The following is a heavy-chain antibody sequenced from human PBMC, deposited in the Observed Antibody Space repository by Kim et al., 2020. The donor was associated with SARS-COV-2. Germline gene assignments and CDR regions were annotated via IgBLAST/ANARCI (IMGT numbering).Heavy chain of an antibody. CDR3: ARALTPGWLPLSEVYYFDY. J-gene: IGHJ4*02. CDR1: GGSISSSSYY. CDR2: IYYSGST. D-gene: IGHD6-19*01. V-gene: IGHV4-39*07. Sequence: SETLSLTCTVSGGSISSSSYYWGWIRQPPGKGLEWIGSIYYSGSTYYNPSLKSRVTISVDTSKNQFSLKLSSVTAADTAVYYCARALTPGWLPLSEVYYFDYWGQGTLVTVSS.